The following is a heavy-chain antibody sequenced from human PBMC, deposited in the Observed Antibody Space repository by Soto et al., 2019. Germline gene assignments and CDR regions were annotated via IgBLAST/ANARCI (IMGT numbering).Heavy chain of an antibody. CDR1: GIDLENYG. Sequence: QVQLVESGGGVVHPRRSLRLSCVASGIDLENYGIHWVRQAPGEGLEWGAVISSDGTTQPYIDSVRGRFTISRDNSRSSGFLQVHSLTSEDTAMYYCVKDGGVVSDYYNISGDAWGQGTQVTVSS. J-gene: IGHJ4*02. CDR3: VKDGGVVSDYYNISGDA. D-gene: IGHD2-15*01. CDR2: ISSDGTTQ. V-gene: IGHV3-30*18.